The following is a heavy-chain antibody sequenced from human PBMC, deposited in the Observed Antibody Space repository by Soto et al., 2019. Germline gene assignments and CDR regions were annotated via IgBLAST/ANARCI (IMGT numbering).Heavy chain of an antibody. CDR2: TYYRSKWYN. CDR3: AIVIAAAGNYYYYGMEV. Sequence: SQTLSLTCAISGDSVSSNSAAWNWIRQSPSRGLEWLGRTYYRSKWYNDYAVSVKSRITINPDTSKNQFSLQLNSVTPEDTAVYYCAIVIAAAGNYYYYGMEVWGQGNTGTVSS. CDR1: GDSVSSNSAA. D-gene: IGHD6-13*01. V-gene: IGHV6-1*01. J-gene: IGHJ6*01.